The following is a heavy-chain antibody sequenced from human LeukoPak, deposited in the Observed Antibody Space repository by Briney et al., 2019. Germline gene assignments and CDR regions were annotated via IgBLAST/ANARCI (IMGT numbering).Heavy chain of an antibody. J-gene: IGHJ3*02. CDR2: IWYDGSNK. CDR3: ARGVPDIVVVVAAPRESLNAFDI. CDR1: GFTFSSYG. Sequence: GGSLRPSCAASGFTFSSYGMHWVRQAPGKGLEWVAVIWYDGSNKYYADSVKGRFTISRDNSKNTLYLQMNSLRAEDTAVYYCARGVPDIVVVVAAPRESLNAFDIWGQGTMVTVSS. V-gene: IGHV3-33*01. D-gene: IGHD2-15*01.